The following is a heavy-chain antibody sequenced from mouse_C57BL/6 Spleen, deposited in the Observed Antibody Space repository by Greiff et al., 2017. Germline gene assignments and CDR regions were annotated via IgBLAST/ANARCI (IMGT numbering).Heavy chain of an antibody. CDR2: IYPRSGNT. V-gene: IGHV1-81*01. Sequence: QVQLQQSGAELARPGASVKLSCKASGYTFTSYGISWVKQRTGQGLEWIGEIYPRSGNTYYNEKFKGKATLTADKSSSTAYMELRSLTSEDSAVYFCARDYGSSSSYWYVDVWGTGTTVTVSS. J-gene: IGHJ1*03. CDR1: GYTFTSYG. CDR3: ARDYGSSSSYWYVDV. D-gene: IGHD1-1*01.